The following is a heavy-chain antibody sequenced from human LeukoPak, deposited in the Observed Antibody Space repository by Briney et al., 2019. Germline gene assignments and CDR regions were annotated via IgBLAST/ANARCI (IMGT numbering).Heavy chain of an antibody. J-gene: IGHJ3*02. V-gene: IGHV1-8*02. Sequence: ASVKVSCKASGGTFSSYAISWVRQATGQGLEWMGWMNPNSGNTGYAQKFQGRVTMTRNTSISTAYMELSSLRSEDTAVYYCATLIVVTNAFDIWGQGTMVTVSS. CDR1: GGTFSSYA. CDR2: MNPNSGNT. CDR3: ATLIVVTNAFDI. D-gene: IGHD3-22*01.